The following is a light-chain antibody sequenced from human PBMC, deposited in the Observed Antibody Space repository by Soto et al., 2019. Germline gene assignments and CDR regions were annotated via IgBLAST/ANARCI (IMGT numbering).Light chain of an antibody. J-gene: IGLJ3*02. V-gene: IGLV2-14*01. CDR1: SSDIGAYNY. Sequence: QSALTQPASVSGSPGQSITISCTGTSSDIGAYNYVSWYQHHPGKAPTLMIYEVDNRPSGVSNRFSGSKSGNTASLTISRLQVEDEADYYCSSYVSNSTPLFGGGTKLTVL. CDR3: SSYVSNSTPL. CDR2: EVD.